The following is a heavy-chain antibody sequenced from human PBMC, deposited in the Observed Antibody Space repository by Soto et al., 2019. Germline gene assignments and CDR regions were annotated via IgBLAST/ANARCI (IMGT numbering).Heavy chain of an antibody. D-gene: IGHD3-3*01. CDR1: GGSISSYY. J-gene: IGHJ5*02. CDR2: IYYSGST. V-gene: IGHV4-59*01. Sequence: SETLSLTCTVSGGSISSYYWSWIRQPPGKGLEWIGYIYYSGSTNYNPSLKSRVTISVDTSKNQFSLKLSSVTAADTAVYYCARGYDFWSGSISHNWFDPWGQGTLVTVSS. CDR3: ARGYDFWSGSISHNWFDP.